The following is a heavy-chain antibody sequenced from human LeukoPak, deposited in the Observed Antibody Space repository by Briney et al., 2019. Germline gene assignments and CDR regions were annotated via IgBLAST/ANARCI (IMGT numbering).Heavy chain of an antibody. CDR3: ARDNEYCTGGTCRLDY. D-gene: IGHD2-15*01. CDR1: GFTFSRYT. Sequence: PGGSLRLSCAASGFTFSRYTMNWVRQAPGKGLEWVSSISSSSSYIYYADSVKGRFTISRDNAKNTLYLQMNSLRAEDTAVYYCARDNEYCTGGTCRLDYWGQGALVTVSS. V-gene: IGHV3-21*01. CDR2: ISSSSSYI. J-gene: IGHJ4*02.